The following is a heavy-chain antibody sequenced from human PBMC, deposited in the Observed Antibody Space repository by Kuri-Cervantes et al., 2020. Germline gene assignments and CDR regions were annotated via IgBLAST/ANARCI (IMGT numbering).Heavy chain of an antibody. CDR2: SYYSGVS. V-gene: IGHV4-59*01. D-gene: IGHD1-26*01. J-gene: IGHJ4*02. CDR1: GFTFSSYG. Sequence: GSLRLSCAASGFTFSSYGMSWVRQAPGKGLEWIGYSYYSGVSNYNPSLKSRVTISVDTSKNQFTLKLNSVTAADTAVYYCARGDSGSYSEWGQGTLVTVSS. CDR3: ARGDSGSYSE.